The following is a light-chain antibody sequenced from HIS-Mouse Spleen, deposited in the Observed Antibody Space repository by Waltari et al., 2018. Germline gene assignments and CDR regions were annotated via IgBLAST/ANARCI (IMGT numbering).Light chain of an antibody. CDR2: GAS. CDR1: QSVSSSY. V-gene: IGKV3-20*01. J-gene: IGKJ4*01. CDR3: QQYGSSPLT. Sequence: EIVLTQSPGTLSLSPGERATLSCRASQSVSSSYLAWYQRKPGHAPRLLCNGASSRATGSPDRFSGSGSGTDFTLTISRLEPEDFAVYYCQQYGSSPLTFGGGTKVEIK.